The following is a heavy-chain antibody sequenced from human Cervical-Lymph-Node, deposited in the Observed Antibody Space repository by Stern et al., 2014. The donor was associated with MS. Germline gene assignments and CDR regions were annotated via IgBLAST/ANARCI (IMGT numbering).Heavy chain of an antibody. J-gene: IGHJ4*02. CDR1: GASINSFY. D-gene: IGHD6-19*01. CDR2: FYASGSN. V-gene: IGHV4-4*07. Sequence: QVQLQESGPGLVKPSETLSLTCAVSGASINSFYWSLVRQPAGKGLEWIGRFYASGSNNYKPSLKSRVTMSVDTSKNHFFLKLRSVTAADTAVYYCARDLAVDGFDYWGQGTLVNVSS. CDR3: ARDLAVDGFDY.